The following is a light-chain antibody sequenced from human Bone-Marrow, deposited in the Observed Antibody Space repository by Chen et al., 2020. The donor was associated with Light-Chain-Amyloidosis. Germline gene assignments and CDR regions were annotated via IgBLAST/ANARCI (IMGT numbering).Light chain of an antibody. Sequence: DIQMTQSPSSVSASVGDRVTITCRASQRISTWLAWYQQKPGKAPKLLIYDASSLESGVPSRFSGRGSGTEFTLTISSLQPDDFATYYCQQYNSYPMYTFGQGTKLEIK. V-gene: IGKV1-5*01. J-gene: IGKJ2*01. CDR3: QQYNSYPMYT. CDR1: QRISTW. CDR2: DAS.